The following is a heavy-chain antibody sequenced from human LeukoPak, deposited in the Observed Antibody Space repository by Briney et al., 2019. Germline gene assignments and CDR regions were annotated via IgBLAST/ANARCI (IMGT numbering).Heavy chain of an antibody. Sequence: GRSLRLSCAASGFTFSSYGMHWVRQAPGKGLEWEAVISYDGSNKYYADSVKGRFTISRDNSKNTLYLQMNSLRAEDTAVYYCAKARTVSAYYFDYWGQGTLVTVSS. D-gene: IGHD4-11*01. CDR3: AKARTVSAYYFDY. J-gene: IGHJ4*02. V-gene: IGHV3-30*18. CDR2: ISYDGSNK. CDR1: GFTFSSYG.